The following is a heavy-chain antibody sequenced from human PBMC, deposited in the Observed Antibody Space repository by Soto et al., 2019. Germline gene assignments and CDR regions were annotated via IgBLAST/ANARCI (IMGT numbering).Heavy chain of an antibody. J-gene: IGHJ4*02. CDR2: IYYSGST. CDR1: GGSISSSSYY. Sequence: PSETLSLTCTVSGGSISSSSYYWGWIRQPPGKGQEWIGSIYYSGSTYYNPSLKSRVTISVDTSKNQFSLKLSSVTAADTAVYYCASRPSYCGGDCSYFDYWGQGTLVTVSS. CDR3: ASRPSYCGGDCSYFDY. D-gene: IGHD2-21*02. V-gene: IGHV4-39*01.